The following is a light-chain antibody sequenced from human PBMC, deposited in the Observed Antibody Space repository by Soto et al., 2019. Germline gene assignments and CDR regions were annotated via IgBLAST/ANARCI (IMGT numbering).Light chain of an antibody. V-gene: IGLV1-51*01. J-gene: IGLJ2*01. Sequence: QSVVTQPPSVSAAPGQKVTISCSGSSSNIENNYVSWYQQLPGTAPKLLIYDNSKRPSGIPDRVSGAKSGTSATLGITGLQTGDEADYYCGTWDDSLSAVIFGGGTKLTVL. CDR2: DNS. CDR1: SSNIENNY. CDR3: GTWDDSLSAVI.